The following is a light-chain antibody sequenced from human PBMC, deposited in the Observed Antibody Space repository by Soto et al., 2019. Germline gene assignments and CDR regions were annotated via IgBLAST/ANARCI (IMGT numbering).Light chain of an antibody. V-gene: IGLV2-11*01. J-gene: IGLJ2*01. CDR3: CSYAGTYTFVV. Sequence: QSVLTQPRSVSGSPGQSVTISCTGTRGDVGGYDYVSWYQQHPGKAPRLMIYAVTKRPSEVPDRFSGSKSGNTASLTISGLQAEDEADYYCCSYAGTYTFVVFGGGTQLTVL. CDR2: AVT. CDR1: RGDVGGYDY.